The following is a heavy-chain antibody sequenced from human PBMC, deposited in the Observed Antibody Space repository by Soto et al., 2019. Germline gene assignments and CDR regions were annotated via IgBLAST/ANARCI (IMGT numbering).Heavy chain of an antibody. CDR3: AVLGGKGDYYGMDV. D-gene: IGHD2-8*01. Sequence: SETLSLTCAVSGGSISSSNWWSWVRQPPGKGLEWIGEIYHSGSTNYNPSLKGRVTISVDKSKNQFSLKLSSVTAADTAVYYCAVLGGKGDYYGMDVWGQGTTVTVSS. V-gene: IGHV4-4*02. CDR1: GGSISSSNW. CDR2: IYHSGST. J-gene: IGHJ6*02.